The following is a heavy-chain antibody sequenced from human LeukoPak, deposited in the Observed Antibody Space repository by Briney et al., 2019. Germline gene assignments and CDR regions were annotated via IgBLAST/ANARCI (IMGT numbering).Heavy chain of an antibody. CDR2: ISGGSGTI. CDR1: GFTFSTNP. D-gene: IGHD3-16*02. V-gene: IGHV3-48*02. J-gene: IGHJ4*02. Sequence: PGGSLRLSCAASGFTFSTNPMSWVRQAPGKGLEWVSYISGGSGTIYYADSVKGRFTISRDNAKNSLFLQMNSLRDKDTAVYYCARGQRYSTSPFDYWGQGTLVTVSS. CDR3: ARGQRYSTSPFDY.